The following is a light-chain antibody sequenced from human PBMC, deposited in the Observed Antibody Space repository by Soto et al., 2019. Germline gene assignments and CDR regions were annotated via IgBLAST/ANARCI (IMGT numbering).Light chain of an antibody. V-gene: IGKV3-20*01. CDR3: QQYGSSPFT. J-gene: IGKJ3*01. CDR2: GAS. Sequence: EVVLTQSPVTLSLSPGERATLSCRASQSVSSPYLAWYQQKPGQPPRLLIYGASSRATDIPDRFIGSGSGTECTLTIARLAPVDFAMYFCQQYGSSPFTFGTGTKVDI. CDR1: QSVSSPY.